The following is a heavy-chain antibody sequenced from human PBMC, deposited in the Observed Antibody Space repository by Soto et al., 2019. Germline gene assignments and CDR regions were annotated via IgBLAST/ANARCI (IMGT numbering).Heavy chain of an antibody. V-gene: IGHV4-59*08. CDR3: ARHRYSYGVYYFDY. CDR2: IYYSGST. D-gene: IGHD5-18*01. J-gene: IGHJ4*02. CDR1: GGSISNYY. Sequence: SETLSLTCIVSGGSISNYYGSWIRQPPGKGLEWIGYIYYSGSTNYNPSLTSRVTISVDTSKNQFSLKLSSVTAADTAVYYCARHRYSYGVYYFDYWGQGTLVTVPS.